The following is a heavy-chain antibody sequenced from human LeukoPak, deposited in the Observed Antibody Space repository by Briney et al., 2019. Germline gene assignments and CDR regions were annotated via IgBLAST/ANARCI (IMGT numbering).Heavy chain of an antibody. J-gene: IGHJ4*02. V-gene: IGHV4-59*08. CDR1: GGSISSYY. CDR2: IYYSGST. D-gene: IGHD6-19*01. Sequence: SETLSHTCTFSGGSISSYYWSWIRQPPGKGLEWIGYIYYSGSTDSNPSLKSRVTISVDTSKNQISLKLSSVTAADTAVYYCARWYSSGWAFDYWGQGTLVTVSS. CDR3: ARWYSSGWAFDY.